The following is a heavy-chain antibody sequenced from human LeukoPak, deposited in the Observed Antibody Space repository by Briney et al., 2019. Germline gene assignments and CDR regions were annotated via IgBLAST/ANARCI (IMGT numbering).Heavy chain of an antibody. J-gene: IGHJ4*02. V-gene: IGHV3-43*01. CDR1: GFTFDDYT. CDR2: ISWDGDIT. CDR3: AKDAELDY. Sequence: GGSLRLSCAASGFTFDDYTMHWVRQAPGKGLEWVSLISWDGDITYYADSVQGRFTISRDNNKNSPYLQMNSLRTEDTALYYCAKDAELDYWGQGTLVTVSS.